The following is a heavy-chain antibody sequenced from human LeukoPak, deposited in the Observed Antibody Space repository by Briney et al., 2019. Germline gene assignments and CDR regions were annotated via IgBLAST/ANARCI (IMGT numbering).Heavy chain of an antibody. CDR2: SNPSRGST. D-gene: IGHD6-6*01. CDR3: ATIAASDAEYFQH. V-gene: IGHV1-46*01. Sequence: GASVNAYCKASGYIFTYYYMHGVRQAAGQGLEGMGISNPSRGSTSYAQKFQGRVTMTRDTSTSTVYMDVSSLRSDDTDVYYCATIAASDAEYFQHWGQGTLVTVSS. CDR1: GYIFTYYY. J-gene: IGHJ1*01.